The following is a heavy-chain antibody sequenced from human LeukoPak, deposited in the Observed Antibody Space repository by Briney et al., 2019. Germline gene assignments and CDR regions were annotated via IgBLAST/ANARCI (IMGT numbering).Heavy chain of an antibody. D-gene: IGHD2-21*01. CDR3: ARQIAVVEPTDPNWFDS. CDR1: GDSIGSSSHY. J-gene: IGHJ5*01. Sequence: SETLSLTCSVSGDSIGSSSHYWGWLRQPPGKGLEWIGSIFYSGRAYYTPSLKSRVTMSLDTSKNQFSLRLTSVTAADTAVYYCARQIAVVEPTDPNWFDSWGQGTLVTVSS. CDR2: IFYSGRA. V-gene: IGHV4-39*07.